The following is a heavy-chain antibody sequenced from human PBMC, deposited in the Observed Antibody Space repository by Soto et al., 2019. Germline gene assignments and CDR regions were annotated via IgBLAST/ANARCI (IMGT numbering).Heavy chain of an antibody. CDR3: ARPDSFLAWFDP. Sequence: SGRVACKCACCTFTGDGISWGREAPGQGLEWMGWISAYNGNTNYAQKLQGRVTMTTDTSTSTAYMELRSLRSDDTAVYYCARPDSFLAWFDPWLQGTLVSVTA. J-gene: IGHJ5*02. CDR1: CCTFTGDG. D-gene: IGHD3-3*02. CDR2: ISAYNGNT. V-gene: IGHV1-18*01.